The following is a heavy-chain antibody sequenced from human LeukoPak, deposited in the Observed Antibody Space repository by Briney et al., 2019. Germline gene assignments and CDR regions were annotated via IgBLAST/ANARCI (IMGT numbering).Heavy chain of an antibody. J-gene: IGHJ4*02. CDR3: AKGATAMEFFDC. Sequence: PGGSLRLSCAASGFTFSSYGMHWVRQAPGKGLEWVAVIWYDGTNKYYADSVKGRFTISRDNSKNTLYLQMNRLRADDTAVYFCAKGATAMEFFDCWGQGTLVTVSS. CDR1: GFTFSSYG. CDR2: IWYDGTNK. V-gene: IGHV3-33*06. D-gene: IGHD5-18*01.